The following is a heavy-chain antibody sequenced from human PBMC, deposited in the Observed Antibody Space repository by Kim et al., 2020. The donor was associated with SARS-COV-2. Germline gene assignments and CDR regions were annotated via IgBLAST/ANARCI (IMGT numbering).Heavy chain of an antibody. CDR2: IYTSGST. CDR3: ARDRGSSWYSDAFDI. J-gene: IGHJ3*02. D-gene: IGHD6-13*01. V-gene: IGHV4-61*02. CDR1: GGSISSGSYY. Sequence: SETLSLTCTVSGGSISSGSYYWSWIRQPAGKGLEWIGRIYTSGSTNYNPSLKSRVTISVDTSKNQFSLKLSSVTAADTAVYYCARDRGSSWYSDAFDIWGQGTMVTVSS.